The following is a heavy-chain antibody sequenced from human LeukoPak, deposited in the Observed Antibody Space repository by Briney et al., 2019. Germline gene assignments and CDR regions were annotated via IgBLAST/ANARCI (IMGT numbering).Heavy chain of an antibody. J-gene: IGHJ4*02. CDR1: GYSFTSYW. CDR2: IYPGDSDT. Sequence: GESLKISCKGSGYSFTSYWIGWVRQMPGKGLEWMGIIYPGDSDTRCSPSFQGQVTISADKSISTAYLQWSSLKASDTAMYYCARHLVGLGDYPYYFDYWGQGTLVTVSS. CDR3: ARHLVGLGDYPYYFDY. D-gene: IGHD4-17*01. V-gene: IGHV5-51*01.